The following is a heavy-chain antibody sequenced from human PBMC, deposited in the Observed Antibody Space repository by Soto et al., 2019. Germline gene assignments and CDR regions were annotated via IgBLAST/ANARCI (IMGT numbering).Heavy chain of an antibody. CDR3: AKDSDCYGSGGYTDC. CDR2: MRGSGGST. CDR1: GFTFSRYA. D-gene: IGHD3-10*01. V-gene: IGHV3-23*01. J-gene: IGHJ4*02. Sequence: PGGSLRLSCAASGFTFSRYAMSWVRQAPGKGLEWVSSMRGSGGSTDYVDAVKGQCTLTRDNDRNTLYLQMNSLRAEDTAVYHCAKDSDCYGSGGYTDCWGQGTLVTVSS.